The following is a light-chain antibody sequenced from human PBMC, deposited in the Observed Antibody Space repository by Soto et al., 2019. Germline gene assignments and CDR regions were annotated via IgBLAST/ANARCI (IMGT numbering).Light chain of an antibody. CDR1: SSDVGGYNY. J-gene: IGLJ1*01. V-gene: IGLV2-8*01. CDR2: EVN. CDR3: NIYAVSPYV. Sequence: QSVLTQPPSASGSPGQSVTISCTGTSSDVGGYNYVSWYQQHPGKAPKLMIYEVNKRPSGVPDRFSGSKSGNTASLTVSGLQADVDADYSSNIYAVSPYVFGTGTNVTVL.